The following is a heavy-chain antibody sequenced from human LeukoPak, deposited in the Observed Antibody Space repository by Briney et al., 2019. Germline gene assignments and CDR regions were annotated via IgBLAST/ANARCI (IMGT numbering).Heavy chain of an antibody. CDR2: IGTAGDT. CDR3: ARGPLSPGYFDY. V-gene: IGHV3-13*01. J-gene: IGHJ4*02. Sequence: PGGSLRLSYAASGFTFSSYDMHWVRQATGKGLEWVSAIGTAGDTYYPGSVKGRFTISRENAKNSLYLQMNSLRAGDTAVYYCARGPLSPGYFDYWGQGTLVTVSS. D-gene: IGHD2/OR15-2a*01. CDR1: GFTFSSYD.